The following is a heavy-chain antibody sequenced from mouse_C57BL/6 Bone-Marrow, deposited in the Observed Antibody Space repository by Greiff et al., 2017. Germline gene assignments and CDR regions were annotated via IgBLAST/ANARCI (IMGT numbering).Heavy chain of an antibody. Sequence: VQLQQSGAELVRPGASVKLSCTASGFNIKDDYMHWVKQRPEQGLEWIGWIDPENGDTEYASKFQGKATVTADTSSNTAYLQLSSLTSEDTAVYYCTPITTVDAMDYWGQGTPVTVSS. CDR1: GFNIKDDY. V-gene: IGHV14-4*01. J-gene: IGHJ4*01. D-gene: IGHD1-1*01. CDR3: TPITTVDAMDY. CDR2: IDPENGDT.